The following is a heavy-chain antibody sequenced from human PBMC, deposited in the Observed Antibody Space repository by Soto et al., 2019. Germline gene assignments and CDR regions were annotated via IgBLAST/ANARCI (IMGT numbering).Heavy chain of an antibody. D-gene: IGHD2-8*02. J-gene: IGHJ6*03. V-gene: IGHV3-74*01. CDR3: ARVAVCTGNDWYDYYMDV. CDR1: GFTFSSYW. CDR2: INSDGSST. Sequence: EVQLVESGGGLVKPGGSLRLSCAASGFTFSSYWMHWVRQAPGKGLVWVSRINSDGSSTNYADSVKGRFTISRDNAKNTLYLQMNSLGAEDAAVYYCARVAVCTGNDWYDYYMDVWGKGTTVPVSS.